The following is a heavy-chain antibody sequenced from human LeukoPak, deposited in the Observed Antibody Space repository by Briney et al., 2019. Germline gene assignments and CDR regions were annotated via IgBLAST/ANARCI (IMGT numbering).Heavy chain of an antibody. CDR2: IYPGDSDT. Sequence: GESLKISCRGSGYSFTTHWIGWVRQMPGKGLEWMGIIYPGDSDTRYSPSFQGQVTMSADKSINTAYLQWRRLKASDTAMYYCAKRKGCSSTSCPPDYWGQGTLVTVSS. CDR3: AKRKGCSSTSCPPDY. V-gene: IGHV5-51*01. D-gene: IGHD2-2*01. J-gene: IGHJ4*02. CDR1: GYSFTTHW.